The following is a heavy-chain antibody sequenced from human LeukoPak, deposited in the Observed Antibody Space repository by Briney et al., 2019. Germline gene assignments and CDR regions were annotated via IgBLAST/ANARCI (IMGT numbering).Heavy chain of an antibody. D-gene: IGHD1-26*01. CDR1: GFTFSSYG. J-gene: IGHJ4*02. Sequence: GRSLRLSCAASGFTFSSYGIHWVRQAPGKGLEWLAVISYDGSNKYYADSAKGRFTISRDNPKNTLYLEMNSLRAEDTAVYYCAKRGGSYFDYWGQGTLVTVSS. CDR2: ISYDGSNK. CDR3: AKRGGSYFDY. V-gene: IGHV3-30*18.